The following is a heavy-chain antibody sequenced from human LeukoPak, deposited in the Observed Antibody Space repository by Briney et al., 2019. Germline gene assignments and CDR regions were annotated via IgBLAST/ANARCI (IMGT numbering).Heavy chain of an antibody. Sequence: GESLKISCQSSGYTFSDYWIGWVRQMPGKGLEWMGIIYPGDSDTRYSPSFQGQVTISADKSVNTAYLQWSSLKASDTAMYYCARREVTTDYFDYWGQGTLVTVSS. CDR2: IYPGDSDT. CDR3: ARREVTTDYFDY. V-gene: IGHV5-51*01. J-gene: IGHJ4*02. CDR1: GYTFSDYW. D-gene: IGHD4-17*01.